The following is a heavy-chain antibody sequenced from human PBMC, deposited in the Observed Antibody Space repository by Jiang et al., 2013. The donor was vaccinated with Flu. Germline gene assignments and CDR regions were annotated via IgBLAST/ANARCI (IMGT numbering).Heavy chain of an antibody. V-gene: IGHV5-51*01. J-gene: IGHJ5*02. CDR2: IYPGDSDT. CDR3: ARQLAAAGPSKGNWFDP. D-gene: IGHD6-13*01. CDR1: GYSFTSYW. Sequence: GAEVKKPGESLKISCKGSGYSFTSYWIGWVRQMPGKGLEWMGIIYPGDSDTRYSPSFQGQVTISADKSISTAYLQWSSLKASDTAMYYCARQLAAAGPSKGNWFDPWGQGTLVTVSS.